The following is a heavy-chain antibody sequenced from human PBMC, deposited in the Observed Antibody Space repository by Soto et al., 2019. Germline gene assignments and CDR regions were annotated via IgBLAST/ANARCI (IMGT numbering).Heavy chain of an antibody. CDR3: VRATYFSDSSGYTRCLDY. D-gene: IGHD3-22*01. J-gene: IGHJ4*02. CDR1: GYTFTSHG. Sequence: ASVKVSCKTSGYTFTSHGISWVRWAPGRGLEWMGWISAYNGDTKYAQRVQDRVSMTTDTSTATAYIELRSLRFDDTAVYYCVRATYFSDSSGYTRCLDYWGQGTLVTVSS. V-gene: IGHV1-18*04. CDR2: ISAYNGDT.